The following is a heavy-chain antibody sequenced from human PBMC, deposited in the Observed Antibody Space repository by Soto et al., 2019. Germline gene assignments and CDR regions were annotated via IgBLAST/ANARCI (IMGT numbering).Heavy chain of an antibody. J-gene: IGHJ5*02. V-gene: IGHV3-30*03. CDR2: ISYDGSNK. Sequence: GGSLRLSCAASGFTFSSYGMHLVRQAPGKGLEWVAVISYDGSNKYYADSVKGRFTISRDNSKNTLYLQMNSLRAEDTAVYYCEVRARPSPGNWFDPWGQGTLVTVSS. CDR1: GFTFSSYG. CDR3: EVRARPSPGNWFDP. D-gene: IGHD6-6*01.